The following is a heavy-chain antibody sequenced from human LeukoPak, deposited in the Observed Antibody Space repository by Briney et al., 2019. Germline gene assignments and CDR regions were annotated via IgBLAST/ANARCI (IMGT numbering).Heavy chain of an antibody. CDR3: ARGLALGIGQYYFDY. V-gene: IGHV1-46*01. Sequence: ASVKVSCKASGYTFTSYYMHWVRQAPGQGLEWMGIINPSGGSTSYAQKFQGRVTMTRDTSTSTVYMELSSLRSEDTAVYYCARGLALGIGQYYFDYWGQGTLVTVSS. CDR1: GYTFTSYY. J-gene: IGHJ4*02. D-gene: IGHD7-27*01. CDR2: INPSGGST.